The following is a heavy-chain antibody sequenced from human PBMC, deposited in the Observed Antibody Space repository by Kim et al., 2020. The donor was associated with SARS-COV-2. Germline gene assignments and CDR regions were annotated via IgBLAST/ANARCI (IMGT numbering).Heavy chain of an antibody. CDR2: GTI. J-gene: IGHJ4*02. Sequence: GTIDSAAPVKGRFSISRDDSKNTLYLQMNSLKTEDTAVYYCTTEDGTFDNWGQGTLVTVSS. V-gene: IGHV3-15*01. CDR3: TTEDGTFDN. D-gene: IGHD1-1*01.